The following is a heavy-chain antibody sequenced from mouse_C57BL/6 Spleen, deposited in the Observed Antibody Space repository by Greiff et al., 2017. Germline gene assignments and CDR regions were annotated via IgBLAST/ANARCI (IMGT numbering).Heavy chain of an antibody. D-gene: IGHD1-1*01. CDR3: ARRGNGSGAWFAY. J-gene: IGHJ3*01. CDR1: GYTFTDYY. CDR2: INPNNGGT. V-gene: IGHV1-26*01. Sequence: VQLQQSGPELVKPGASVKLSCKASGYTFTDYYMHWVKQRPGQGLEWIGDINPNNGGTNYNQKFKGKATLTVDKSSSTAYMQLSSLTSEDSAVYYCARRGNGSGAWFAYWGQGTLVTVSA.